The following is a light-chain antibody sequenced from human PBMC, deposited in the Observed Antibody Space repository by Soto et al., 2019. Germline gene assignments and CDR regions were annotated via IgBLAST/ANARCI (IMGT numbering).Light chain of an antibody. J-gene: IGKJ2*01. V-gene: IGKV4-1*01. CDR3: HQYHTSPDT. CDR2: WAS. Sequence: DIVMTQSPDSLAVSLGERATINCKSSQSVLYSLDNRTYLAWYQQKPGQPPKLLIYWASTRESGVPDRFSGSGSGTDFTLTISSLQAEDVAVYYCHQYHTSPDTFGQGTKLEIK. CDR1: QSVLYSLDNRTY.